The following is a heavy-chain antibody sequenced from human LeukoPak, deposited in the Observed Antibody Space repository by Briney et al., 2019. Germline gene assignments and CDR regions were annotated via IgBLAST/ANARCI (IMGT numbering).Heavy chain of an antibody. CDR3: AKNRGAGSHYYYHMNV. CDR1: GFTFSGYS. CDR2: ISGSGSGT. J-gene: IGHJ6*03. V-gene: IGHV3-23*01. Sequence: GGSLRLSCAASGFTFSGYSMNWVRQAPGKGLEWVSLISGSGSGTYYADSVKGRFTISRDSSKNTLYLQLNSLRVEDTAVYYCAKNRGAGSHYYYHMNVWGKGTTVTVSS. D-gene: IGHD1-26*01.